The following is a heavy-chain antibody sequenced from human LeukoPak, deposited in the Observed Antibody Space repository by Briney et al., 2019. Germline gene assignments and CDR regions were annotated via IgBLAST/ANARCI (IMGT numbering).Heavy chain of an antibody. V-gene: IGHV1-24*01. Sequence: ASVKVSCKVSGYTLTELSMHWVRQAPGKGLEWMGGFDPEDGETIYAQKFQGRVTMTEDTSTDTAYTELSSLRSEDTAVYYCATEGLWLRGFDYWGQGTLVTVSS. D-gene: IGHD3-10*01. CDR3: ATEGLWLRGFDY. J-gene: IGHJ4*02. CDR1: GYTLTELS. CDR2: FDPEDGET.